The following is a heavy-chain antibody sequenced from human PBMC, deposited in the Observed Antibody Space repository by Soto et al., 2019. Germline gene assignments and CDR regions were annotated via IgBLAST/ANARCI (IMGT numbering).Heavy chain of an antibody. V-gene: IGHV1-18*04. Sequence: QVQLVQSGAEVKKPGASLMVSCKASGYTFTSYGINWVRQAPGQGLEWMGWISASTGNTNYAERVHGRAILTTDRSTSPAYMELRSLTSNDTAVYYCARSPRVIVSAKGTLDYWGQVTPVTVSS. CDR2: ISASTGNT. J-gene: IGHJ4*02. CDR3: ARSPRVIVSAKGTLDY. D-gene: IGHD2-21*02. CDR1: GYTFTSYG.